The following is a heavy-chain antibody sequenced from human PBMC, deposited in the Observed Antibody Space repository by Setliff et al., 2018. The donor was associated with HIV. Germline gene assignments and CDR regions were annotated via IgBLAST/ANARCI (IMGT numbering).Heavy chain of an antibody. D-gene: IGHD3-22*01. V-gene: IGHV3-21*04. CDR1: GFSFSSSA. J-gene: IGHJ4*02. Sequence: GGSLRLSCAASGFSFSSSAMNWVRQAPGKGLEWVSSISSSSSYIYYADSLKGRVTISRDNSENTLYLQMNSLRPEDTAIYYCAKEVPYSNGFMYFDYWGQGTLVTVSS. CDR3: AKEVPYSNGFMYFDY. CDR2: ISSSSSYI.